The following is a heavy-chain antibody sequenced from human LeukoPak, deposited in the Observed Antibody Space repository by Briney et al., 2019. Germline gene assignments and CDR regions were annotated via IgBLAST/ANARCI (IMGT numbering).Heavy chain of an antibody. J-gene: IGHJ6*03. V-gene: IGHV1-2*02. CDR3: ARVVATYYYYYMDV. D-gene: IGHD5-12*01. CDR2: INPNSGGT. CDR1: GYTFTGYY. Sequence: ASVKVSCKASGYTFTGYYMHWVRQAPGQGLEWMGWINPNSGGTNYAQKFQGRVTMTRDTSISTAYMELSRLRSDDTAVYYCARVVATYYYYYMDVWGKGTTVTVPS.